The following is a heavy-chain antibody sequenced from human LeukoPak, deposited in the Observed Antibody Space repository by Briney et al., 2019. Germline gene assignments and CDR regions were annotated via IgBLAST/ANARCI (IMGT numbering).Heavy chain of an antibody. CDR2: INPNSGGT. J-gene: IGHJ4*02. CDR3: ARLPGGLGYCSSTSCYTDDY. V-gene: IGHV1-2*02. Sequence: ASVKVSCKASGYTFTGYYMHWVRQAPGQGLEWMGWINPNSGGTNYAQKFQGRVTMTRDTSISTDYMELSRLRSDDTAVYYCARLPGGLGYCSSTSCYTDDYWGQGTLVTVSS. CDR1: GYTFTGYY. D-gene: IGHD2-2*02.